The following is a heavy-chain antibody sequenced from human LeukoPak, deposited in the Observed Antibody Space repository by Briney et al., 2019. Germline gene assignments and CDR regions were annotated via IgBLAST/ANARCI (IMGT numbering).Heavy chain of an antibody. Sequence: SETLSLTCAVSGGSISSGGYSWSWIRQPPGKGLEWIGYIYHSGSTYYNPSLKSRVTISVDRSKNQFSLKLSSVTAADTAVYYCARGGTELGFDYWGQGTLVTVSS. CDR2: IYHSGST. J-gene: IGHJ4*02. D-gene: IGHD7-27*01. CDR3: ARGGTELGFDY. V-gene: IGHV4-30-2*01. CDR1: GGSISSGGYS.